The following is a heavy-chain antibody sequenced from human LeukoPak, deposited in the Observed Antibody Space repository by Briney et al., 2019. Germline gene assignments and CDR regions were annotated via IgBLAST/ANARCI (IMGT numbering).Heavy chain of an antibody. CDR3: ALSTYSSSPS. Sequence: PGGSLRLSCAASGFIFSNHWMIWVRQAPGKGPEWVANINQDESKKYYVASVEGRFTISRDNAKNSLYLQMDSLRAEDTALYYCALSTYSSSPSWGQGTLVTVSS. CDR2: INQDESKK. D-gene: IGHD6-6*01. J-gene: IGHJ5*02. V-gene: IGHV3-7*01. CDR1: GFIFSNHW.